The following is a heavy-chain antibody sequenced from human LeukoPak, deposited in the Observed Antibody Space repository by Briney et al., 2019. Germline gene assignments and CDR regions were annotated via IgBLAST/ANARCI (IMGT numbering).Heavy chain of an antibody. CDR3: ARRGYCSGGSCFSHAFDL. J-gene: IGHJ3*01. CDR2: IYPDDSDA. V-gene: IGHV5-51*01. Sequence: GESLKISCKGSRYSFTTYWIGWVRHMPGKGLEWMGIIYPDDSDARYSPSFQGQVTISADKSISTAYVQWSSLKASDTAMYYCARRGYCSGGSCFSHAFDLSGQGTMVTVSS. D-gene: IGHD2-15*01. CDR1: RYSFTTYW.